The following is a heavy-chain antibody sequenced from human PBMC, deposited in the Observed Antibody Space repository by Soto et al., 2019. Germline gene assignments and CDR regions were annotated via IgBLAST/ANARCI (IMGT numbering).Heavy chain of an antibody. J-gene: IGHJ5*02. D-gene: IGHD6-13*01. Sequence: QVQLVQSGAEVKKPGSSVKVSCKASGGTFSSYAISWVRQAPGQGLEWMGGIIPIFGTANYAQKFQGRVTVTADEATSTAYVELSRLRSEDTAVYYCAREAAAGTYCWFDPWGQGTLVTVSA. CDR3: AREAAAGTYCWFDP. V-gene: IGHV1-69*12. CDR1: GGTFSSYA. CDR2: IIPIFGTA.